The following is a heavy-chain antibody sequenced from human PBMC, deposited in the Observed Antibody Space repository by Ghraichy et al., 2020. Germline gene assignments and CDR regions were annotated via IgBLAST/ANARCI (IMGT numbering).Heavy chain of an antibody. Sequence: GGSLRLSCVCSGFTFSDYGMHWVRQAPGKGLEWVAVISVGGSVQYYADSVEGRFTISRNDSKNTLYLQMGGLRAEDTAVYYCGKPYGPANYQTFFDPWGQGTLVTVSS. V-gene: IGHV3-30*18. CDR1: GFTFSDYG. CDR3: GKPYGPANYQTFFDP. J-gene: IGHJ5*02. D-gene: IGHD4-17*01. CDR2: ISVGGSVQ.